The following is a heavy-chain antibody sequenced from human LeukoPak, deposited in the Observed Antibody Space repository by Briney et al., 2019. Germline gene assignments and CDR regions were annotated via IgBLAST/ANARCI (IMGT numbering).Heavy chain of an antibody. CDR3: TRVPYGDYWSSDY. Sequence: GRCLSLSCAASGLTFTIFWVSWVRQAQRRGLGWVAYITHDEIEKYYVDSVKGRFTISRDNAKNSLFLQMNSLRVEDTGIYYCTRVPYGDYWSSDYWGQATLVTVSS. V-gene: IGHV3-7*01. CDR1: GLTFTIFW. J-gene: IGHJ4*02. D-gene: IGHD4-17*01. CDR2: ITHDEIEK.